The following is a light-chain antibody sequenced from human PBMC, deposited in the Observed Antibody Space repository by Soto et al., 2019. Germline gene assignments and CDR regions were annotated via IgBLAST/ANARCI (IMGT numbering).Light chain of an antibody. CDR3: QSYDSSLSVGV. Sequence: QSVLTQPPSVSGAPGQRVTISCTGSSSNIGAGYDVHWYQQLPGTAPKLLIYGNSNRPSGVPDRFSGSKSGTSASLAITGLQAEDEADYYCQSYDSSLSVGVFGGRTKLTVL. CDR2: GNS. V-gene: IGLV1-40*01. CDR1: SSNIGAGYD. J-gene: IGLJ2*01.